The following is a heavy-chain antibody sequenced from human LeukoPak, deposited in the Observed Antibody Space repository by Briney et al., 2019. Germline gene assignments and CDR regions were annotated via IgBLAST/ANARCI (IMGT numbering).Heavy chain of an antibody. Sequence: SETLSLTCTVSGGSISSSSYYWGWIRQPPGKGLEWIGSIYYSGSTYYNPSLKSRVTISVDTSKNQFSLKLSSVTAADTAVYYCARGWYYYDSSGYHFDYWGQGTLVTVSS. J-gene: IGHJ4*02. CDR1: GGSISSSSYY. CDR3: ARGWYYYDSSGYHFDY. CDR2: IYYSGST. V-gene: IGHV4-39*07. D-gene: IGHD3-22*01.